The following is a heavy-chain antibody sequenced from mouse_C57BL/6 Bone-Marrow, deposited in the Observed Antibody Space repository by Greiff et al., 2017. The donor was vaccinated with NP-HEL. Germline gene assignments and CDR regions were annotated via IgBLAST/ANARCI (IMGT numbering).Heavy chain of an antibody. Sequence: VQGVESGAELMKPGASVKLSCKATGYTFTGYWIEWVKQRPGHGLEWIGEILPGSGSTNYNEKFKGKATFTADTSSNTAYMQLSSLTTEDSDIYYCAREGGYYYGSSGGFAYWGQGTLVTVSA. V-gene: IGHV1-9*01. J-gene: IGHJ3*01. CDR1: GYTFTGYW. CDR3: AREGGYYYGSSGGFAY. CDR2: ILPGSGST. D-gene: IGHD1-1*01.